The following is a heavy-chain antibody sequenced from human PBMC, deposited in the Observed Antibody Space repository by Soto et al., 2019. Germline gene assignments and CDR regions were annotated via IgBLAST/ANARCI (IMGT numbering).Heavy chain of an antibody. J-gene: IGHJ6*02. CDR1: GYSFTSYW. D-gene: IGHD3-10*01. CDR3: ARLVVSDYYGSGSYLRSYYGMDV. V-gene: IGHV5-10-1*01. Sequence: GESLKISCQGSGYSFTSYWISWVRQMPGKGLEWMGRIDPSDSYTNRSPSFQGHVTISADKSISTAYLQWSSLKASDTAMYYCARLVVSDYYGSGSYLRSYYGMDVWGQGTTVTVSS. CDR2: IDPSDSYT.